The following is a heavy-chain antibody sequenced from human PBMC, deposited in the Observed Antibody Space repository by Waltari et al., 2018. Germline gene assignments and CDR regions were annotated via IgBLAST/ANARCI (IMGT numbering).Heavy chain of an antibody. CDR3: AKDEGYFYV. Sequence: QVQLVESGGGVVQPGGSLRLSCAASGFPFSSYGMHWVRQAPGKGLEWVAFIRYDGSNKYYADSVKGRFTISRDNSKNTLYLQMNSLRAEDTAVYYCAKDEGYFYVWGKGTTVTVSS. CDR1: GFPFSSYG. D-gene: IGHD1-1*01. V-gene: IGHV3-30*02. J-gene: IGHJ6*04. CDR2: IRYDGSNK.